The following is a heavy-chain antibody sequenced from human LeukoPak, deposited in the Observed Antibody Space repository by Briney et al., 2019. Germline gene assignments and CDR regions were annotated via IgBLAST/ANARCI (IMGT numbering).Heavy chain of an antibody. Sequence: GRSLRLSCAASGFTFSSYGMHWVRQAPGKGLEWVAVIRYDGSNKYYADSVKGRFTISRDNSKNTLYLQMNSLRAEDTAVYYCAKGPPRTHYYDSSGYSDYYYYMDVWGKGTTVTVSS. CDR2: IRYDGSNK. J-gene: IGHJ6*03. D-gene: IGHD3-22*01. CDR1: GFTFSSYG. V-gene: IGHV3-33*06. CDR3: AKGPPRTHYYDSSGYSDYYYYMDV.